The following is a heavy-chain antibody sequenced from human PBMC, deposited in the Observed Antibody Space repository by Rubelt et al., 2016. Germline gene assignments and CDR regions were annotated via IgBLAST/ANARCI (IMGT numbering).Heavy chain of an antibody. J-gene: IGHJ4*02. CDR2: ISGSGGST. Sequence: AASGFTFSSYAMSWVRQAPGKGLEWVSAISGSGGSTYCADSVKGRFTISRDNSKNTLYLQMNSLRAEDTAVYYCAKGQGYCSGGSCSLDYWGQGTLVTVSS. CDR3: AKGQGYCSGGSCSLDY. CDR1: GFTFSSYA. V-gene: IGHV3-23*01. D-gene: IGHD2-15*01.